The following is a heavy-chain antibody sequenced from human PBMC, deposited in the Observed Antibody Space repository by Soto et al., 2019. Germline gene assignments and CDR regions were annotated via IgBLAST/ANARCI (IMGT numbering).Heavy chain of an antibody. CDR3: ARVSTVTTIDY. V-gene: IGHV1-18*01. CDR2: ISAYNGNT. J-gene: IGHJ4*02. Sequence: GASVKVSCKASGYALTSYGISWVRQAPGQGLEWMGWISAYNGNTNYAQKLQGRVTMTTDTSTSTAYMELRSLRSDDTAVYYCARVSTVTTIDYWGQGTLVTVSS. CDR1: GYALTSYG. D-gene: IGHD4-17*01.